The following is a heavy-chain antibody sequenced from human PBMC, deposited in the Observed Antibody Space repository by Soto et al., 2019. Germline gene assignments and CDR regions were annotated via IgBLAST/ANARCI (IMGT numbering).Heavy chain of an antibody. J-gene: IGHJ6*02. CDR3: AAPNPLSMGYAYGMDV. V-gene: IGHV5-10-1*01. Sequence: EVQLVQSGAEVKKPGESLRISCKGSGYSFTSYWISWVRQMPGKGLEWMGRIDPSDSYTNYSTSFQGHVTISADKSISTAYLQWSSLKALDTAMYYCAAPNPLSMGYAYGMDVWGQGTKVTVSS. CDR1: GYSFTSYW. CDR2: IDPSDSYT. D-gene: IGHD1-1*01.